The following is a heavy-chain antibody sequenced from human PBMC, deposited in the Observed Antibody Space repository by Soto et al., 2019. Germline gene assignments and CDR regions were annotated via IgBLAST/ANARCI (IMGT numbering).Heavy chain of an antibody. J-gene: IGHJ4*02. D-gene: IGHD2-15*01. CDR1: GFSFSNFA. V-gene: IGHV3-23*01. Sequence: EVQLLESGGGLVQPGGSLRLSCAASGFSFSNFAMTWVRQAPGKGLEWVSTISGSGGTTYYADSVKGRFTMFRDNSKNTLYLQMNSLRAEDTAVYFYAKTRRSGGSCVDYWGQGTLVTVSS. CDR3: AKTRRSGGSCVDY. CDR2: ISGSGGTT.